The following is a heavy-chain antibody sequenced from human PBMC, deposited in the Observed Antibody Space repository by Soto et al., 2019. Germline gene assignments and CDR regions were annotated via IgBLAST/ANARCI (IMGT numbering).Heavy chain of an antibody. CDR1: GGSISSSSYY. V-gene: IGHV4-39*01. Sequence: QLQLQESGPGLVKPSETLSLTCTVSGGSISSSSYYWGWIRQPPGKGLEWIGSIYYSGSTYYNPSLKSRVTISVDTSKNQFSLKLSSVTAADTAVYYCARLSGLAAVGCWGQGTLVTVSS. D-gene: IGHD6-13*01. CDR2: IYYSGST. CDR3: ARLSGLAAVGC. J-gene: IGHJ4*02.